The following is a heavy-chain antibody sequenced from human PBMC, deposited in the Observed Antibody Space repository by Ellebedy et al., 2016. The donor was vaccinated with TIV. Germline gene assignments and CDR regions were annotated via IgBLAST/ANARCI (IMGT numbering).Heavy chain of an antibody. CDR3: AKAFGGSSYHYIDP. CDR1: GFTFTNYA. V-gene: IGHV3-23*01. Sequence: GESLKISCAASGFTFTNYAMKWVRQAPGKGLEWVSVISGSGGDTYYAGSVKGRFTISRDDSKNTLYLQMDNLRPEDTAVYYCAKAFGGSSYHYIDPWGQGTLVAVSS. J-gene: IGHJ5*02. D-gene: IGHD2-15*01. CDR2: ISGSGGDT.